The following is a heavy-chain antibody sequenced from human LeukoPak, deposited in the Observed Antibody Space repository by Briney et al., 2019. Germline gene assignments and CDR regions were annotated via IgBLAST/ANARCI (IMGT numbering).Heavy chain of an antibody. CDR2: ISDTGRLS. V-gene: IGHV3-23*01. CDR3: AKGSYYDSSGSFYFDY. CDR1: GFTFSSSA. Sequence: PGGPLRLSCAASGFTFSSSAMSWVRQAPGKGLEWVAAISDTGRLSYCADSVNGRFTISRDNSKNTLYVQVNSLGTEDTAAYYCAKGSYYDSSGSFYFDYWGQGTLVTVSS. D-gene: IGHD3-22*01. J-gene: IGHJ4*02.